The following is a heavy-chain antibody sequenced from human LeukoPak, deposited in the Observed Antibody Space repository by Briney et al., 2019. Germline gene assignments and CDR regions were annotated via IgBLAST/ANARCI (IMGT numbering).Heavy chain of an antibody. CDR3: AKVDYGSGSYYNGDLDYYGMDV. CDR2: IYNSGST. D-gene: IGHD3-10*01. J-gene: IGHJ6*02. Sequence: PSETLSLTCTVSGGSINTYYWSWIRQPPGKGLEWIGYIYNSGSTSYHPSLKSRVTISGDTSKNQFSLKLSSVTAADTAVYYCAKVDYGSGSYYNGDLDYYGMDVWGQGTTVTVSS. V-gene: IGHV4-59*12. CDR1: GGSINTYY.